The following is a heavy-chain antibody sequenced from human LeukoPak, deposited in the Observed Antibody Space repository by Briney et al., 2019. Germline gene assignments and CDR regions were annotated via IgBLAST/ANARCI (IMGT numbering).Heavy chain of an antibody. CDR1: GGSMSSINCY. V-gene: IGHV4-61*02. CDR2: MSTSGSN. Sequence: TLSLTCTVSGGSMSSINCYWRWIRQPAGKGLEWIGRMSTSGSNNYNPSLKSRITMSVDTSKNEFSLKLSSVTAEDTAVYYCATLLHYELLTDYYMGDDCSNIWGEGTMVSVSS. D-gene: IGHD3-9*01. CDR3: ATLLHYELLTDYYMGDDCSNI. J-gene: IGHJ3*02.